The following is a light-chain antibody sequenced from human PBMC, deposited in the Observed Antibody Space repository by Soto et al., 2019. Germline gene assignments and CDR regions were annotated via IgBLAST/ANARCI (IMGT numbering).Light chain of an antibody. CDR3: QQYGSSPPFT. CDR2: GAS. CDR1: QSVRSRY. V-gene: IGKV3-20*01. Sequence: EIVLTQSPGTLSLSPGERATLSCRASQSVRSRYLAWYQQKPGQAPRLLMYGASNRATGIPDRFSGSGSGTDFTLTISRLEPEDFAVYFCQQYGSSPPFTFGQGTKVEIK. J-gene: IGKJ2*01.